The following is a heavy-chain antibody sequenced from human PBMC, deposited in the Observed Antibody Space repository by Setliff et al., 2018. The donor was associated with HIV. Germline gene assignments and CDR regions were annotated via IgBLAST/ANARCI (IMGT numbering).Heavy chain of an antibody. J-gene: IGHJ3*02. CDR1: GFTFSSYA. D-gene: IGHD4-17*01. Sequence: LRLSCAASGFTFSSYAMSWVRQAPGKGLEWVSAISGSGGSTYYADSVKGRFTISRDNSKNTLYLQMSSLRAEDTAVYYCAKESGQTTVVTPGLFAFDIWGQGTMVTVSS. CDR2: ISGSGGST. V-gene: IGHV3-23*01. CDR3: AKESGQTTVVTPGLFAFDI.